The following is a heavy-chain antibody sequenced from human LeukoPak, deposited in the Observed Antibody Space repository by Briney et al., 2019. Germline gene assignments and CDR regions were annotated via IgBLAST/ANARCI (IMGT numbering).Heavy chain of an antibody. CDR2: IYHSGST. CDR3: ARVGYCSGGSCYRNWFDH. V-gene: IGHV4-38-2*02. J-gene: IGHJ5*02. D-gene: IGHD2-15*01. Sequence: PSETLSLTCTVSGYSISSGYYWGWIRQPPGKGLEWIGSIYHSGSTYYNPSLKSRVTISVDTSKNQFSLKLSSVTAADTAVYYCARVGYCSGGSCYRNWFDHWGQGTLVTVSS. CDR1: GYSISSGYY.